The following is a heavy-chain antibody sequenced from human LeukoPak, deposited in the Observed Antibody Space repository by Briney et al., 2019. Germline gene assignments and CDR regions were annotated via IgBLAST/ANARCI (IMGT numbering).Heavy chain of an antibody. CDR2: IYTSGST. CDR3: ARALGYSGSDYFDY. CDR1: GGSISSGSYY. J-gene: IGHJ4*02. Sequence: SETLYLTCTVSGGSISSGSYYGSWIRQPAGKGLELIGRIYTSGSTNYNPSLKSRVTISVDTSKNQFSLKLSSVTAADTAVYYCARALGYSGSDYFDYWGQGTLVTVSS. D-gene: IGHD5-12*01. V-gene: IGHV4-61*02.